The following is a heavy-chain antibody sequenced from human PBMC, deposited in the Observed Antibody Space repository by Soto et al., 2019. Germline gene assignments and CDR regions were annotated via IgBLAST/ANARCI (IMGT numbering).Heavy chain of an antibody. J-gene: IGHJ6*02. Sequence: GGSLRLSCAASGFTFSSYAMSWVRQAPGKGLEWVSAISGSGGSTYYADSVKGRFTISRDNSKNTLYLQMNSLRAEDTAVYYCAKSGDPEDITMVRGVILRYYYYGMDVWGQGTTVTVSS. CDR2: ISGSGGST. V-gene: IGHV3-23*01. CDR1: GFTFSSYA. D-gene: IGHD3-10*01. CDR3: AKSGDPEDITMVRGVILRYYYYGMDV.